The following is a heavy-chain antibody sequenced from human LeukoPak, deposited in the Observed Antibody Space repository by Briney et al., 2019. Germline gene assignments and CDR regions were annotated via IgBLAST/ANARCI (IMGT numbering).Heavy chain of an antibody. D-gene: IGHD3-16*02. CDR1: GYTFTSYG. CDR3: ARDQYDYVWGSYRPYFDY. Sequence: VSVKVSCKAVGYTFTSYGISWVRQAPGQGLEWMGSISPYDGNTKYAERLQGRVIMTTDTSTRTAYMELRGLRPDDTAVFYCARDQYDYVWGSYRPYFDYWGQGTLVTVSS. CDR2: ISPYDGNT. J-gene: IGHJ4*02. V-gene: IGHV1-18*04.